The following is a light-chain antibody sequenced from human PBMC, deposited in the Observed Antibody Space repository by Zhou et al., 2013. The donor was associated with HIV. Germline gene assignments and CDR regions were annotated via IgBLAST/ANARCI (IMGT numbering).Light chain of an antibody. CDR3: QQRSNWPPGLT. CDR2: DAA. CDR1: QSVSSY. Sequence: EIVLTQSPATLSLSPGERATLSCRASQSVSSYLAWYQQKPGQAPRLLIYDAANRATGIPARFSGSGSGTDFTLTISSLEPEDFAVYYCQQRSNWPPGLTFGGGTKVKI. J-gene: IGKJ4*01. V-gene: IGKV3-11*01.